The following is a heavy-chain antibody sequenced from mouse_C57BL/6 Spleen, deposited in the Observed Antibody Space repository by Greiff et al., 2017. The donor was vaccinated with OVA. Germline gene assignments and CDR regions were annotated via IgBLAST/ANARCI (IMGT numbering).Heavy chain of an antibody. Sequence: EVQGVESGGGLVKPGGSLKLSCAASGFTFSSYTMSWVRQTPEKRLEWVATISGGGGNTYYPDSVKGRFTISRDNAKNTLYLQMSSLRSEDTALDYCARQGTASARGYFDYWGQGTTLTVSS. D-gene: IGHD1-2*01. CDR3: ARQGTASARGYFDY. V-gene: IGHV5-9*01. CDR1: GFTFSSYT. CDR2: ISGGGGNT. J-gene: IGHJ2*01.